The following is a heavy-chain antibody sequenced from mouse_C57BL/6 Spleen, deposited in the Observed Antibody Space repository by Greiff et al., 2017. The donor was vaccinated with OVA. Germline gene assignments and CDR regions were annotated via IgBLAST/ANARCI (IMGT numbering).Heavy chain of an antibody. J-gene: IGHJ1*03. CDR2: IYPGNSDT. CDR1: GYTFTSYW. V-gene: IGHV1-5*01. CDR3: TNYYGSSYSWYFDV. D-gene: IGHD1-1*01. Sequence: EVHLVESGTVLARPGASVKMSCKTSGYTFTSYWMHWVKQRPGQGLEWIGAIYPGNSDTSYNQKFKGKAKLTAVTSASTAYMELSSLTNEDSAVYYCTNYYGSSYSWYFDVWGTGTTVTVSS.